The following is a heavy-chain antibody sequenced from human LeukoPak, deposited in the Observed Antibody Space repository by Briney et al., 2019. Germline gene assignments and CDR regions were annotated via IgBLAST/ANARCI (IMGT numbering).Heavy chain of an antibody. D-gene: IGHD4-17*01. CDR3: ARVVPQYGDYAWIVNWFDP. CDR1: GGSISSSSYY. Sequence: PSETLSLTCTVSGGSISSSSYYWGWIRQPPGKGLEWIGSIYYSGSTYYNPSLKSRVTISVDTSKNQFSLKLSSVTAADTAVYYCARVVPQYGDYAWIVNWFDPWGQGTLVTVSS. J-gene: IGHJ5*02. V-gene: IGHV4-39*01. CDR2: IYYSGST.